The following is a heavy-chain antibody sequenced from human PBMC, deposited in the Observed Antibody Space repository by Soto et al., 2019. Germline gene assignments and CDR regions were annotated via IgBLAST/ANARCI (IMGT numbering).Heavy chain of an antibody. Sequence: GGSVRLSCAASGFTFSSYIMDWVRQAPGKGLEWVSSISSSSYIYYADSVKGRFTISRDNAKNSLYLQMNSLRAEDTAVYYCARDERYYGSGSYPLFEYSGQGTLVTGFS. D-gene: IGHD3-10*01. CDR1: GFTFSSYI. V-gene: IGHV3-21*01. J-gene: IGHJ4*02. CDR2: ISSSSYI. CDR3: ARDERYYGSGSYPLFEY.